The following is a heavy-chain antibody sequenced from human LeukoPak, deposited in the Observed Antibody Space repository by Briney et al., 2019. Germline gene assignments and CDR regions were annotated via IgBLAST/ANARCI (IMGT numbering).Heavy chain of an antibody. J-gene: IGHJ4*02. V-gene: IGHV3-48*01. CDR2: ISSSSSTI. Sequence: GGSLRLSCAASGFTVSSNYMSWVRQAPGKGLEWVSYISSSSSTIYYADSVKGRFTISRDNAKNSLYLQMNSLRAEDAAVYYCARDTVSGHYYDSSGYPGKWGQGTLVTVSS. CDR3: ARDTVSGHYYDSSGYPGK. D-gene: IGHD3-22*01. CDR1: GFTVSSNY.